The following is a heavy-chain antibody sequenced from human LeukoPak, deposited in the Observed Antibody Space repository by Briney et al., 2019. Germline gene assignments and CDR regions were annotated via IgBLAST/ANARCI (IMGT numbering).Heavy chain of an antibody. CDR1: GFTFSSYS. J-gene: IGHJ6*03. Sequence: GGSLRLSCAASGFTFSSYSMNWVRQAPGKGPEWVSYISSSSSTIYYADSVKGRFTISRDNAKNSLYLQMNSLRAEDTAVYYCAAGSGYSPYYYYYYMDVWGKGTTVTVSS. CDR2: ISSSSSTI. D-gene: IGHD3-22*01. CDR3: AAGSGYSPYYYYYYMDV. V-gene: IGHV3-48*04.